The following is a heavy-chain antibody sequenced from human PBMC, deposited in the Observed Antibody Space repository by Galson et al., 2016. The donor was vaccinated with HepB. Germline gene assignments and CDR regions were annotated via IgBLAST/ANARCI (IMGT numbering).Heavy chain of an antibody. Sequence: SLRLSCAASGFTFSSYSMPWVRQAPGKGLEWVSVVSGSGDNTYYADSVKGRLTISRDNSNNTLFLQMNSLRPDDTAVYYCVRTVSVGARPGRHHDHWGQGTVVTVSS. J-gene: IGHJ4*02. D-gene: IGHD1-26*01. CDR1: GFTFSSYS. CDR2: VSGSGDNT. CDR3: VRTVSVGARPGRHHDH. V-gene: IGHV3-23*01.